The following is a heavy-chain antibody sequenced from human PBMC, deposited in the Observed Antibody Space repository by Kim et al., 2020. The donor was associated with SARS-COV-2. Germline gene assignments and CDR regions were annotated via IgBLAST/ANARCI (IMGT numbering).Heavy chain of an antibody. CDR2: ISSDSDDI. Sequence: GGSLRLSCAGSGFTFSSYCLNWVRQAPGKGLEWVSSISSDSDDIFYANSVKGRFTISRDNADNSLYLQMHSLRGEDTAVYYCTTSVIGSPLDYWGQGALVTVSS. CDR1: GFTFSSYC. CDR3: TTSVIGSPLDY. J-gene: IGHJ4*02. D-gene: IGHD1-1*01. V-gene: IGHV3-21*06.